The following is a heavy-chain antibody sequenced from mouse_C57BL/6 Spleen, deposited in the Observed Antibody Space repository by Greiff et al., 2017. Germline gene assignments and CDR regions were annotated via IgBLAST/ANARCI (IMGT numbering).Heavy chain of an antibody. V-gene: IGHV5-4*01. CDR2: ISDGGSYT. Sequence: EVQRVESGGGLVKPGGSLKLSCAASGFTFSSYAMPWVRQTPEKRLEWVATISDGGSYTYYPANVKGRFTTTEDNDRNNLYQMRSRHKSEDAAMYYCARGGHSKRFAYWGQGTLLTVSS. CDR1: GFTFSSYA. D-gene: IGHD2-5*01. J-gene: IGHJ3*01. CDR3: ARGGHSKRFAY.